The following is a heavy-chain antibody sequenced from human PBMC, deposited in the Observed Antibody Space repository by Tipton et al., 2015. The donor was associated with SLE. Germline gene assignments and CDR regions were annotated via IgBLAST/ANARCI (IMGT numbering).Heavy chain of an antibody. CDR1: GGSISSSSYY. V-gene: IGHV4-39*07. Sequence: LRLSCTVSGGSISSSSYYWGWIRQPPGKGLEWIGSIYYSGSTYYNPSLKSRVTISVDTSKNQFSLKLSSVTAADTAVYYCARTTGVWYFDLWGRGTLVTVSS. J-gene: IGHJ2*01. D-gene: IGHD7-27*01. CDR2: IYYSGST. CDR3: ARTTGVWYFDL.